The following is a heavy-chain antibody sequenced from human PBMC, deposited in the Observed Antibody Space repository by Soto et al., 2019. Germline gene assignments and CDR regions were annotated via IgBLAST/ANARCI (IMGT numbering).Heavy chain of an antibody. CDR2: IYYSGST. Sequence: SETLSLTCTVSGGSISSSSYYWGWIRQPPGKGLEWIGSIYYSGSTYYNPSLKSRVTISVDTSKNQFSLKLSSVTAADTAVYYCARHLGTFSDYWGQGTLVTV. CDR3: ARHLGTFSDY. CDR1: GGSISSSSYY. V-gene: IGHV4-39*01. J-gene: IGHJ4*02.